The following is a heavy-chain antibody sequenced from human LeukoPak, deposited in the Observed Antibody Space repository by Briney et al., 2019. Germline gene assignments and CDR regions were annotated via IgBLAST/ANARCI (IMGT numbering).Heavy chain of an antibody. CDR3: ARDNQRDYYGSGSYDY. V-gene: IGHV1-2*02. CDR1: GHTFTGYY. Sequence: GASVKVSCKASGHTFTGYYMHWVRQAPGQGLEWMGWINPNSGGTNYAQKFQGRVTMTRDTSISTAYMELSRLRSDDTAVYYCARDNQRDYYGSGSYDYWGQGTLVTVSS. CDR2: INPNSGGT. J-gene: IGHJ4*02. D-gene: IGHD3-10*01.